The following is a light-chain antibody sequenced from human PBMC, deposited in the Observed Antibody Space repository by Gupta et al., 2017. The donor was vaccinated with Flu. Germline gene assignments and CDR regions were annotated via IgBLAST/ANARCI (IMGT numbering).Light chain of an antibody. CDR3: QQRYMTPFT. CDR2: GTS. CDR1: QSVGTY. V-gene: IGKV1-39*01. J-gene: IGKJ4*02. Sequence: GDKATLTCRASQSVGTYIDWYQQKPGKAPKLLIYGTSYWHSGVSDRFSGSRSGTDFTLTISSLQPEDSATYYCQQRYMTPFTFGAGTKVEIK.